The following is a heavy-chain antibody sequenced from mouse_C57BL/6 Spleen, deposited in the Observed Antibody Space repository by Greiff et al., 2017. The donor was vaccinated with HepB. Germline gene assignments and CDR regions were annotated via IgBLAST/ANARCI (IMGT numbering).Heavy chain of an antibody. CDR1: GYTFTSYW. V-gene: IGHV1-52*01. Sequence: QVQLQQPGAELVRPGSSVKLSCKASGYTFTSYWMRWVKQRPIQGLEWIGNIDPSDSETHYNQKFKDKATLTVDKSSSTAYMQLSSLTSEDSAVYYCARGGFYYYGSSYVGAMDYWGQGTSVTVSS. D-gene: IGHD1-1*01. CDR2: IDPSDSET. CDR3: ARGGFYYYGSSYVGAMDY. J-gene: IGHJ4*01.